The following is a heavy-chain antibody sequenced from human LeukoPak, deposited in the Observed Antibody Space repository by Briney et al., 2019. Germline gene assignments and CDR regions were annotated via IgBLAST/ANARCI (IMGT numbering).Heavy chain of an antibody. Sequence: GGSLRLSCAASGFTFSSYAMSWVRQAPGKGLEWVSAISGSGGSTYYADSVKGRFTISRDNSKNTLCLQMNSLRAEDTVVYYCAKKRRVTGTTSPDYWGQGTLVTVSS. CDR3: AKKRRVTGTTSPDY. V-gene: IGHV3-23*01. CDR1: GFTFSSYA. D-gene: IGHD1-20*01. J-gene: IGHJ4*02. CDR2: ISGSGGST.